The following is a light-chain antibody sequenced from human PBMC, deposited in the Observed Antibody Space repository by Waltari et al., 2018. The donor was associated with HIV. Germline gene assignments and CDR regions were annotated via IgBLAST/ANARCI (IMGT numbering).Light chain of an antibody. CDR1: SSDVGSYNY. Sequence: QSALTQPASVSGSPGQSLTISCTGTSSDVGSYNYLPWSQHTPGPPPKLIIYDVNYSPSGISSRLSGSKSGNTASLTISGLQAEDEADYYCSSYTGSDTLLGVFGTGTKVTVL. CDR2: DVN. CDR3: SSYTGSDTLLGV. V-gene: IGLV2-14*01. J-gene: IGLJ1*01.